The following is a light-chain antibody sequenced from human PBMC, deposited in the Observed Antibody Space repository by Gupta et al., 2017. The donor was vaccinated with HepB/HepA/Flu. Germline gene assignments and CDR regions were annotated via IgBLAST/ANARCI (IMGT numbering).Light chain of an antibody. CDR2: WAS. V-gene: IGKV4-1*01. CDR3: QQYDSTPWT. J-gene: IGKJ1*01. CDR1: QSVLYSSNNKNY. Sequence: DIVMTQSPDSLAVSLGERATINCKSSQSVLYSSNNKNYLAWYQQKPGQPPKLLIYWASTRESGVPDRFSGSGSGTDFTLTISSRQAEDVAVYYCQQYDSTPWTCGQGTKVEIK.